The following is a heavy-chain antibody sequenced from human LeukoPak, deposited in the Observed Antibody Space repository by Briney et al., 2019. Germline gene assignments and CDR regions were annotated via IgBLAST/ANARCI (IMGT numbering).Heavy chain of an antibody. J-gene: IGHJ4*02. CDR2: IYYSGST. Sequence: GSLRLSCAASGFTFSDYYMSWIRQPPGKGLEWIGYIYYSGSTNYNPSLKSRVTISVDTSKNQFSLKLSSVTAADTAVYYCARDLGERDFDYWGQGTLVTVSS. V-gene: IGHV4-59*01. CDR1: GFTFSDYY. D-gene: IGHD3-10*01. CDR3: ARDLGERDFDY.